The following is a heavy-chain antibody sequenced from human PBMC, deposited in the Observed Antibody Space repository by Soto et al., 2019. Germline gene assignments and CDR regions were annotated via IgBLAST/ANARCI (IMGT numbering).Heavy chain of an antibody. CDR1: GGSFTNYY. D-gene: IGHD2-15*01. Sequence: LFLTCAGYGGSFTNYYWAWIRQPPVKGLEWIGEINHRGTTNYNPSLESRVTISLDKSQRQFSLKLSSVTAAATAIYYCARVSRGYYDYWGQGTLVTVSS. CDR2: INHRGTT. CDR3: ARVSRGYYDY. J-gene: IGHJ4*02. V-gene: IGHV4-34*01.